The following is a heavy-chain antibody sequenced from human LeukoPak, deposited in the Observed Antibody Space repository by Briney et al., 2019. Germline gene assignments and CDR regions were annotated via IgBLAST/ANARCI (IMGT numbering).Heavy chain of an antibody. CDR1: GFTFSSYS. D-gene: IGHD3-3*01. J-gene: IGHJ4*02. CDR3: ARGYDFWSGYPPPDY. V-gene: IGHV3-48*01. Sequence: PGSSLRLSCAASGFTFSSYSMNWVRQAPGKGLEWVSYISSSSSTIYYADSVKGRFTISRDNAKNSLYLQMNSLRAEDTAVYYCARGYDFWSGYPPPDYWGQGTLVTVSS. CDR2: ISSSSSTI.